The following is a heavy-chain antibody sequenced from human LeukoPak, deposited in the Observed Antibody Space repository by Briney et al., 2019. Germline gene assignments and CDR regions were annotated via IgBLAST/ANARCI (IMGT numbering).Heavy chain of an antibody. V-gene: IGHV3-48*01. J-gene: IGHJ3*02. CDR3: ARDLPHCTNGVCYRDDAFDI. D-gene: IGHD2-8*01. Sequence: GGSLRLSCAASGFTFSSYSMNWVRQAPGKGLEWVSYISSSSSTIYYADSVKGRFTISRDNAKNSLYLQMNSLRAEDTAVYYCARDLPHCTNGVCYRDDAFDIWGQGTMVTVSS. CDR1: GFTFSSYS. CDR2: ISSSSSTI.